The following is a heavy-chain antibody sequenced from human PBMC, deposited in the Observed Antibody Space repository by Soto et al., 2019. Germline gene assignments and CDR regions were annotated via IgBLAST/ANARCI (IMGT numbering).Heavy chain of an antibody. Sequence: SETLSLTCTVSGGSISSGGYYWSWIRQHPGKGLEWIGYIYYSGSTYYNPSLKSRVTISVDTSKNQFSLKLSSVTAADTAVYYCARDSIAAAGYDAFDIWGQGTMVTVSS. CDR3: ARDSIAAAGYDAFDI. CDR2: IYYSGST. CDR1: GGSISSGGYY. J-gene: IGHJ3*02. V-gene: IGHV4-31*03. D-gene: IGHD6-13*01.